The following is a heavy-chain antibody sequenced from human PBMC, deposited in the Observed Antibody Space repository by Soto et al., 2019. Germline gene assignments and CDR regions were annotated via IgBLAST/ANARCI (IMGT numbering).Heavy chain of an antibody. V-gene: IGHV3-33*01. D-gene: IGHD2-2*01. CDR2: IWYDGSNK. J-gene: IGHJ3*02. Sequence: GGSLRLSCAASGFTFSSYGMHWVRQAPGKGLEGVAVIWYDGSNKYYADSVKGRFTISRDNSKNTLYLQMNSLRAEDTAVYYCARERAAMFAFAIWGQGTMFTVS. CDR3: ARERAAMFAFAI. CDR1: GFTFSSYG.